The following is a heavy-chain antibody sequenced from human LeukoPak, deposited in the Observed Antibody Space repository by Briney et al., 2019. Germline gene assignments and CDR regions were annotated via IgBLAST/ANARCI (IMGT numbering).Heavy chain of an antibody. CDR2: INPGSGNT. Sequence: GASVKVSCKASGHTFTRYYIHWVRQAPGQGLEWMGVINPGSGNTNYAQKFQDRVTMTRDTSTGTVYMELSSLRSEDAAVYFCARVTDGANFDHWGQGTLVTVSS. CDR3: ARVTDGANFDH. CDR1: GHTFTRYY. J-gene: IGHJ4*02. D-gene: IGHD4/OR15-4a*01. V-gene: IGHV1-46*01.